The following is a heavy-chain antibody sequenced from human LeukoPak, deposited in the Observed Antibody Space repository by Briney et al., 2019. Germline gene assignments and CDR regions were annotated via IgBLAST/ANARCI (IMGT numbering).Heavy chain of an antibody. J-gene: IGHJ4*02. CDR3: ARGLTRAMVRGVLEVY. D-gene: IGHD3-10*01. CDR1: GYTFTGYY. Sequence: GASVKVSCKASGYTFTGYYMHWVRQAPGQGLEWVGWINPNSGGTNYAQKFQGRVTMTRDTSISTAYMELSRLRSDDTAVDYCARGLTRAMVRGVLEVYWGQGTLVTVSS. V-gene: IGHV1-2*02. CDR2: INPNSGGT.